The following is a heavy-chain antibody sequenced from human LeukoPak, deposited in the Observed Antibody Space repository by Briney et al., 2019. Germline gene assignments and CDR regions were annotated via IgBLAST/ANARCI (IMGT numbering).Heavy chain of an antibody. CDR3: ATEIRVLPDI. CDR1: GFTFSSYW. CDR2: INTDGSST. D-gene: IGHD3-10*01. Sequence: GSLRLSCAASGFTFSSYWMQWVRQAPGXGLLWVSRINTDGSSTNYADSVKCRFTISRDTVKNTMYLQMNSLRDEDTAAYYCATEIRVLPDIWGQGTMVTVSS. V-gene: IGHV3-74*01. J-gene: IGHJ3*02.